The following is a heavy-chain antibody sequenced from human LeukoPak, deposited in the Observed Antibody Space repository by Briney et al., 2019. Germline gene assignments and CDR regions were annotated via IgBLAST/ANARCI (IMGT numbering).Heavy chain of an antibody. V-gene: IGHV3-23*01. D-gene: IGHD6-19*01. J-gene: IGHJ4*02. Sequence: GGSLRLSCAASGFTVSSNYMSWVRQAPGKGLEWVSAISGSGGSTYYADSVKGRFTISRDNSKNTLYLQMNSLRAEDTAVYYCAKSKAKDSSGADYWGQGTLVTVSS. CDR2: ISGSGGST. CDR3: AKSKAKDSSGADY. CDR1: GFTVSSNY.